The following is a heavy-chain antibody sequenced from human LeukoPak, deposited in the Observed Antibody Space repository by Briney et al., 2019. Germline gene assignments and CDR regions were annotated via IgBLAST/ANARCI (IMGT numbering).Heavy chain of an antibody. CDR1: GGSIRSSRYY. CDR2: IYYSKNT. Sequence: SDTLSLTCTVAGGSIRSSRYYWGWIRQPPGKGLEWIGSIYYSKNTYYNPSLKSRVTISADTSKNQFSLTLGSVSATDTAVYYCVSPRGFSYGYFDYWGQGTLVSVSS. D-gene: IGHD5-18*01. J-gene: IGHJ4*02. CDR3: VSPRGFSYGYFDY. V-gene: IGHV4-39*01.